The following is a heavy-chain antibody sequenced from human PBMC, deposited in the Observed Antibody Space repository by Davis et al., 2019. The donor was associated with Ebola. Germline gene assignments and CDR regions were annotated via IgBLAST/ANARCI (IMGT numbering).Heavy chain of an antibody. Sequence: SETLSLTCAVYGGSFSGYYWSWIRQPPGKGLEWIGEINHSGSTNYNPSLKSRVTISVDTSKNQFSLKLSSVTAADTAVYYCARSRYCTNGVCYRPFDYWGQGTLVTVSP. J-gene: IGHJ4*02. CDR3: ARSRYCTNGVCYRPFDY. CDR1: GGSFSGYY. D-gene: IGHD2-8*01. V-gene: IGHV4-34*01. CDR2: INHSGST.